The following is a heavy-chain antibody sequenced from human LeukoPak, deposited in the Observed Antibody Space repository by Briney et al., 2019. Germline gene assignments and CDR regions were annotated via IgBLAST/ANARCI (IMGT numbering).Heavy chain of an antibody. Sequence: NPSETLSLTCTVSGGSISSYYWNWIRQPPGKGLEWIGYIYYSGSTNYNPSLKSRVTISVDTSKNEFSLKLSSVTAADTAVYYCARAGGYLLYFDSWGQGTLATVSS. J-gene: IGHJ4*02. D-gene: IGHD5-12*01. CDR1: GGSISSYY. V-gene: IGHV4-59*08. CDR3: ARAGGYLLYFDS. CDR2: IYYSGST.